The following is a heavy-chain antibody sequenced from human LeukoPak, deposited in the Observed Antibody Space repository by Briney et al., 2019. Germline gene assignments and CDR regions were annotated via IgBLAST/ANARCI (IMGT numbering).Heavy chain of an antibody. CDR3: ARSGIARYYFDY. D-gene: IGHD6-13*01. CDR1: GFTFSSYG. Sequence: PGGSLRLSCAASGFTFSSYGMHWVRQAPGKGLEWVAVIWYDGSNKYYADSVKGRFTISRDNSKNTLYLQMSSLRAEDTAVYYCARSGIARYYFDYWGQGTLVTVSS. V-gene: IGHV3-33*01. CDR2: IWYDGSNK. J-gene: IGHJ4*02.